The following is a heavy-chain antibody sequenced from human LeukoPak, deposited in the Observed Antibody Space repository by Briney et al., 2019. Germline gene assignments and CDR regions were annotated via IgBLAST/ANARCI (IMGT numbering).Heavy chain of an antibody. D-gene: IGHD5-18*01. CDR1: GYTFTDYY. CDR3: ARSEFSFGDPFDY. Sequence: ASVKVSCKASGYTFTDYYMHWVQQAPGQGLECMGWINPNSGGTNFAQKFQGRVTMTRDTSISTVYMELSRVRSDDTAMYYCARSEFSFGDPFDYWGQGTLVTVSS. CDR2: INPNSGGT. V-gene: IGHV1-2*02. J-gene: IGHJ4*02.